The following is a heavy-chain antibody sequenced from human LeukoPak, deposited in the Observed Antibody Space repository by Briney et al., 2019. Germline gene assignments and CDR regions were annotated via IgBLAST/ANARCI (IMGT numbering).Heavy chain of an antibody. Sequence: GGSLRLSCAASGFTFSSYAMSWLRQAPGKGLEWVSAISGSGGSTYYADSVKGRFTISRDNSKNTLYLQMNSLRAEDTAVYYCAKLDSSGYYLFDYWGQGTLVTVSS. V-gene: IGHV3-23*01. CDR1: GFTFSSYA. D-gene: IGHD3-22*01. CDR3: AKLDSSGYYLFDY. J-gene: IGHJ4*02. CDR2: ISGSGGST.